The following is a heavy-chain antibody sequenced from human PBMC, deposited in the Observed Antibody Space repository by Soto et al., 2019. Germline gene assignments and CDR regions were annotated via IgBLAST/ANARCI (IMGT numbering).Heavy chain of an antibody. J-gene: IGHJ3*02. Sequence: QVQLQESGPGLVKPSETLSLTCTVSGGSISSYYWSWIRQPAGNGLEWIGRIYTSGSTNYNHSLKSRVTMSVDTSMNQFSLKRSSVTAADTAVYYCARDVRYDSSGYSWAFDIWGQGTMVTVSS. CDR1: GGSISSYY. CDR2: IYTSGST. V-gene: IGHV4-4*07. D-gene: IGHD3-22*01. CDR3: ARDVRYDSSGYSWAFDI.